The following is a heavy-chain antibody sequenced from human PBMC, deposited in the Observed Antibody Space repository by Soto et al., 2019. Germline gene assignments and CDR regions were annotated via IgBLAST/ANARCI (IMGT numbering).Heavy chain of an antibody. Sequence: PXENLCITCAVYGGSFSGYYWSWIRQPPGKGLEWIGEINHSGSTYKNPSLKSRVTISADSSKNQFSVNLTSVTATDTAVYYCARRPSSGYAYYFDYWGQGILVTVSS. J-gene: IGHJ4*02. V-gene: IGHV4-34*01. CDR2: INHSGST. CDR1: GGSFSGYY. D-gene: IGHD3-22*01. CDR3: ARRPSSGYAYYFDY.